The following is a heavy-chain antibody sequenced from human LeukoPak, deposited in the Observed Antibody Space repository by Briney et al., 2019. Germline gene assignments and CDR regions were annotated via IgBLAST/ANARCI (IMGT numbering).Heavy chain of an antibody. CDR2: IYPGDSDT. CDR1: GYSFSNSW. CDR3: ARTYGDYVDWFDP. Sequence: GESLKISCKGSGYSFSNSWIGWVRQMPGKGLEWMGIIYPGDSDTRYSPSFQGQVIISADKSISTAYLQWSSLKASDTAMYYCARTYGDYVDWFDPWGQGTLVTVSS. V-gene: IGHV5-51*01. D-gene: IGHD4-17*01. J-gene: IGHJ5*02.